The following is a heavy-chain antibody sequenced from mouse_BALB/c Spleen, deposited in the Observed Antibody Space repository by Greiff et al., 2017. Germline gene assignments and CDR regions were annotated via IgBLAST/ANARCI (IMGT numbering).Heavy chain of an antibody. CDR2: INPSNGGT. CDR3: TREDYYGYDAY. Sequence: QVQLQQSGAELVKPGASVKLSCKASGYTFTSYYMYWVKQRPGQGLEWIGGINPSNGGTNFNEKFKSKATLTVDKSSSTAYMQLSSLTSEDSAVYYCTREDYYGYDAYWGQGTLVTVSA. CDR1: GYTFTSYY. J-gene: IGHJ3*01. D-gene: IGHD1-2*01. V-gene: IGHV1S81*02.